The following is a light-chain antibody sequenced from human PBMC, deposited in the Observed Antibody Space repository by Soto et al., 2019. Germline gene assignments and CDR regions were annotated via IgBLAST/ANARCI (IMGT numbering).Light chain of an antibody. Sequence: QSALTQPPSASGSPGQSVTISCTGTNSDVGNYNYVSWYQQHPGKAPKVMIYEVSKRPSGVPDRFSGSKSGNTASLTVSGLQAEDEADYYCSSYAGSNNLVFGGGTQLTVL. J-gene: IGLJ2*01. V-gene: IGLV2-8*01. CDR3: SSYAGSNNLV. CDR1: NSDVGNYNY. CDR2: EVS.